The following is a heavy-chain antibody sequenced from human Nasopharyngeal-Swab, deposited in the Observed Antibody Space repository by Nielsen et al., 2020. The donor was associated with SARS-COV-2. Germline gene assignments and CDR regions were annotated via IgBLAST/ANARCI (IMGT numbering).Heavy chain of an antibody. CDR2: IKQDGSEK. CDR3: ARDCYGFSTTCNLLDY. Sequence: GECLKISCAASGFTLSSYWMSWVRQAPGKGLEWVANIKQDGSEKYYVDSVKGRFTISRDYAKNSLYLQMNSLRAEDTAVYYGARDCYGFSTTCNLLDYWGQGTLVTVSS. CDR1: GFTLSSYW. D-gene: IGHD2/OR15-2a*01. J-gene: IGHJ4*02. V-gene: IGHV3-7*01.